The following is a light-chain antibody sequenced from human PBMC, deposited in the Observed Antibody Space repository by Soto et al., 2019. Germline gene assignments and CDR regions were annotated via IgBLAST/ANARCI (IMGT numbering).Light chain of an antibody. CDR1: QDIAIY. Sequence: IHLTNSPSPLSASVGERFTITGRASQDIAIYLAWYQQKPGEAPKLLIYAASTLYGGVPSRFSGSGSGTDFALTITSLQAEDFATYYCQQLRMYPSTFGGGTKVDIK. CDR3: QQLRMYPST. CDR2: AAS. J-gene: IGKJ4*01. V-gene: IGKV1-9*01.